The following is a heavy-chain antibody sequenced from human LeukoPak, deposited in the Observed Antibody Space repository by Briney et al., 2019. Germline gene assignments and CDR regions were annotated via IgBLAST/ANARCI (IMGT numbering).Heavy chain of an antibody. V-gene: IGHV3-66*01. CDR3: AKDLGWGSSYPGPPHY. CDR2: IYSGGST. J-gene: IGHJ4*02. CDR1: GFTVSSNY. D-gene: IGHD6-6*01. Sequence: GGSLRLSCAASGFTVSSNYMSWVRQAPGKGLEWVSVIYSGGSTYYADSVKGRFTISRDNSKNTLYLQMNSLRAEDTAVYYCAKDLGWGSSYPGPPHYWGQGTLVTVSS.